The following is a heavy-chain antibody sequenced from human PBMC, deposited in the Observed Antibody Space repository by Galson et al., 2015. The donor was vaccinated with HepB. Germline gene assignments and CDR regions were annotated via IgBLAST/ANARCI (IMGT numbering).Heavy chain of an antibody. J-gene: IGHJ3*02. D-gene: IGHD3-16*01. Sequence: SVKVSCKASGYTFTRYYMHWVRQAPGQGLEWMGIINPSGGSTSYAQKFQGRVTMTRDTSTSTVYMELSSLRSEDTAVYYCAKSRGADAFDIWGQGTMVTVSS. CDR2: INPSGGST. V-gene: IGHV1-46*01. CDR3: AKSRGADAFDI. CDR1: GYTFTRYY.